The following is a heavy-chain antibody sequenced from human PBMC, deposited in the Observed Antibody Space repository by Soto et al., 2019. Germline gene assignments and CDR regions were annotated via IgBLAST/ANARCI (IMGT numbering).Heavy chain of an antibody. J-gene: IGHJ4*02. CDR2: ISSNGGST. CDR1: GFPFSNYA. D-gene: IGHD6-6*01. CDR3: VKEGIAARPYFDY. Sequence: GGSPRLLFSTSGFPFSNYAMPLVRQAPGKGLEYVSAISSNGGSTYYADSVKGRFTISRDNSKNTLYLQMSSLRAEDTAVYYCVKEGIAARPYFDYWGQGTLVTVSS. V-gene: IGHV3-64D*08.